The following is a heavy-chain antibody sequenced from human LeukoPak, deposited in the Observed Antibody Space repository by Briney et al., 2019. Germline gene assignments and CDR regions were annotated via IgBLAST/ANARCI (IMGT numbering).Heavy chain of an antibody. CDR3: ARSYDTNNRQRFDY. V-gene: IGHV4-59*08. D-gene: IGHD3-22*01. Sequence: SETLSLTCTVSGASIRSYYWSWIRQPPGKGLEWIAYMYHSESPNYNPSLKSRVTMSGDTSRNQFSLKLNSVPAADTAVYYCARSYDTNNRQRFDYWGQGILVTVSP. CDR2: MYHSESP. CDR1: GASIRSYY. J-gene: IGHJ4*02.